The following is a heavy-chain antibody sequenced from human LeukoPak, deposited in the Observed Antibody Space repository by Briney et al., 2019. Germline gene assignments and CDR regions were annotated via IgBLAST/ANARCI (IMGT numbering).Heavy chain of an antibody. Sequence: ASVKVSCKASGYTFTGYYIHWVRQAPGQGLEWMGFINPNIGGTSYAQKFQARVTMTRDTSISTAYMELSGLRSDDTAVYYCARRYDFWSGYPTAFDYWGQGTLVTVSS. D-gene: IGHD3-3*01. CDR1: GYTFTGYY. CDR2: INPNIGGT. V-gene: IGHV1-2*02. J-gene: IGHJ4*02. CDR3: ARRYDFWSGYPTAFDY.